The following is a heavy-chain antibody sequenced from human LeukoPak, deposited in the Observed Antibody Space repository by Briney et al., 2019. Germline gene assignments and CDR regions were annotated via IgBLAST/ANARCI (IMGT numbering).Heavy chain of an antibody. V-gene: IGHV4-59*01. J-gene: IGHJ4*02. Sequence: SETLSLTCSVSDDSITIYYWTWIRQPPGKGLEWIGYIYYSESTNYNPSLKSRVTISVDTSKNQFSLKLSSVTAADTAVYYCATNRDSYGDLYFDYWGQGTLVTVSS. CDR1: DDSITIYY. D-gene: IGHD4-17*01. CDR2: IYYSEST. CDR3: ATNRDSYGDLYFDY.